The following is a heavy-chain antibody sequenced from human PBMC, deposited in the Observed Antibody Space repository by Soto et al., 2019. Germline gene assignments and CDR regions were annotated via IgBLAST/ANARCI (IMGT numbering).Heavy chain of an antibody. CDR2: ISWDGGST. D-gene: IGHD3-22*01. V-gene: IGHV3-43*01. CDR1: GFTFDDYT. Sequence: GGSLRLSCAASGFTFDDYTMHWVRQAPGKGLEWVSLISWDGGSTYYADSVKGRFTISRDNAKNSLYLKMNSLRAEDTALYYCARGYGTYYYDSSGYRGAFDIWGQGTMVTVSS. CDR3: ARGYGTYYYDSSGYRGAFDI. J-gene: IGHJ3*02.